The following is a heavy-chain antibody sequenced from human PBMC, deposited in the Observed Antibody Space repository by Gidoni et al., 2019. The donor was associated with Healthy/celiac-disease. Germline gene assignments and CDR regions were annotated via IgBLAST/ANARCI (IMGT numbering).Heavy chain of an antibody. Sequence: QVQLVQSGAEVKKPGASVKVSCKASGYPFTSYALHWVRQAPGQRLEWMGWINAGNGNTKYSQKFQGRVTITRDTSASTAYMELSSLRSEDTAVYYCARGMREMATITRSLEFDYWGQGTLVTVSS. D-gene: IGHD5-12*01. J-gene: IGHJ4*02. CDR1: GYPFTSYA. CDR2: INAGNGNT. V-gene: IGHV1-3*01. CDR3: ARGMREMATITRSLEFDY.